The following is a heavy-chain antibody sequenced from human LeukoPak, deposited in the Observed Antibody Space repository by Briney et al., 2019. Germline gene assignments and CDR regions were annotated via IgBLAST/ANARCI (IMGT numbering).Heavy chain of an antibody. Sequence: PGGSLRLSCAASGFTFSSNAMSWVRQAPGKGLEWVSTINSSGGSTYYADSVKGRFTISRDNSKNTLYLQMNSLRAEDTAIYYCARDLGSTGWYYFDYWGQGTLDTVSS. CDR1: GFTFSSNA. CDR3: ARDLGSTGWYYFDY. V-gene: IGHV3-23*01. CDR2: INSSGGST. J-gene: IGHJ4*02. D-gene: IGHD6-19*01.